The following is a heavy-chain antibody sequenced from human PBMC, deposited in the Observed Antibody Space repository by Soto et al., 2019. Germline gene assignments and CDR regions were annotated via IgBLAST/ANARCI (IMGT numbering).Heavy chain of an antibody. CDR3: ARASRLLLWFGDDAFDI. CDR2: INHSGST. CDR1: GGSFSGYY. D-gene: IGHD3-10*01. J-gene: IGHJ3*02. Sequence: SETLSLTCAVYGGSFSGYYWSWIRQPPGKGLEWIGEINHSGSTNYNPSLKSRVTISVDTSKNQFSLKLSSVTAADTAVYYCARASRLLLWFGDDAFDIWGQGTMVTVS. V-gene: IGHV4-34*01.